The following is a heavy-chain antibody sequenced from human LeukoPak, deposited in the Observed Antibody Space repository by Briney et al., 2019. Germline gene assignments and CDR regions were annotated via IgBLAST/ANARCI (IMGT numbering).Heavy chain of an antibody. D-gene: IGHD1-7*01. CDR3: ARAKISNYASDFDY. Sequence: GASVKVSCKASGYTFAVNNIHWVRQAPGQGLEWMGWINPNSGGTNYAQKFQGRVTMTRDTSISTAYMELSDLRSDDTAVYYCARAKISNYASDFDYWGQGTLVTVSS. V-gene: IGHV1-2*02. CDR1: GYTFAVNN. J-gene: IGHJ4*02. CDR2: INPNSGGT.